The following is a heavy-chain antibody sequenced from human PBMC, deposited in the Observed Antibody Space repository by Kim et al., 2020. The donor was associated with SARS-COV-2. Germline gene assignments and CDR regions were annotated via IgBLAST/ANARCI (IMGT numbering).Heavy chain of an antibody. Sequence: DSVKGRFTISRDNSKNTLYLQMNSLRAEDTAVYYCARDPGVVVITRYFDYWGQGTLVTVSS. J-gene: IGHJ4*02. CDR3: ARDPGVVVITRYFDY. V-gene: IGHV3-30*07. D-gene: IGHD3-22*01.